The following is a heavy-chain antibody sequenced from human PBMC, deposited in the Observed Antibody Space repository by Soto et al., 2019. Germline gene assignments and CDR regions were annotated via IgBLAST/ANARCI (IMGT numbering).Heavy chain of an antibody. CDR1: GFTFSSYS. Sequence: GGSLRLSCAASGFTFSSYSMNWVRQAPGKGLEWVSYISSSSSTIYHADSVKGRFTISRDNAKNSLYLQMNSLRAEDTAVYYCARDDKYCSSTSCYIDYWGQGTLVTVSS. CDR3: ARDDKYCSSTSCYIDY. J-gene: IGHJ4*02. CDR2: ISSSSSTI. V-gene: IGHV3-48*01. D-gene: IGHD2-2*02.